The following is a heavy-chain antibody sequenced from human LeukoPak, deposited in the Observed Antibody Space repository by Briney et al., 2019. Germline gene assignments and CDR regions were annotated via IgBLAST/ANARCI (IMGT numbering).Heavy chain of an antibody. CDR1: GFTFSSSA. CDR3: AKDLGTSPTPRGYFDY. V-gene: IGHV3-30*02. J-gene: IGHJ4*02. Sequence: GGSLRLFCAASGFTFSSSAMHWVRQTPGRGLEWVAFIRYDGSDKYYADSVKGRFTISRDNSKNTLYLQMDSLRAEDTAVYYCAKDLGTSPTPRGYFDYGGQGTLVTVFS. D-gene: IGHD7-27*01. CDR2: IRYDGSDK.